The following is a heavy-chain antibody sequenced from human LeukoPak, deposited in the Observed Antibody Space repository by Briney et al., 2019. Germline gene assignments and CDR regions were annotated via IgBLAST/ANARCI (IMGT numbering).Heavy chain of an antibody. CDR3: ARVRRYYDTTGSDDAFDI. D-gene: IGHD3-22*01. V-gene: IGHV3-74*01. CDR2: INTDGSST. Sequence: GGSLRLSCAASGFTFSNYWMHWVRQAPGKGLVWVSRINTDGSSTNYADSVKGRFTISRDNAKNTLYLQMNSLRAEDTAVYYCARVRRYYDTTGSDDAFDIRGQGTLVTVSS. CDR1: GFTFSNYW. J-gene: IGHJ3*02.